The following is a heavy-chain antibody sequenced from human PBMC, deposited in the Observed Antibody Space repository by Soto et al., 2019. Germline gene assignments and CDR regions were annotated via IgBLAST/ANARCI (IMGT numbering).Heavy chain of an antibody. CDR3: GKEPLPGMTRHWFGP. J-gene: IGHJ5*02. Sequence: GGSLRLSCSASVFTFSSYAMSWVRQAPGKGLEWVSAISGRGGSTYYADSGKGRFTISRDNSKNTLYLQMNSLRAEDTAVYYGGKEPLPGMTRHWFGPWGQGTLVTVSS. CDR1: VFTFSSYA. CDR2: ISGRGGST. V-gene: IGHV3-23*01.